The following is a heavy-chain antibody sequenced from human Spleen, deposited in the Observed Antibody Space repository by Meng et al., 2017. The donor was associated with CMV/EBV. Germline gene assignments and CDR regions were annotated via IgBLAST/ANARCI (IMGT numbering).Heavy chain of an antibody. J-gene: IGHJ6*02. Sequence: ASVKVSCKASGYSFTGYYIHWVRQAPGQGLEWMGWINPNSGDTNYVQKFQGRVTMTRDTSINTAYMELRRLRSDDTAIYYCARDGGGVTTAYYYGMDVWGQGTTVTVSS. CDR2: INPNSGDT. D-gene: IGHD4-11*01. CDR1: GYSFTGYY. CDR3: ARDGGGVTTAYYYGMDV. V-gene: IGHV1-2*02.